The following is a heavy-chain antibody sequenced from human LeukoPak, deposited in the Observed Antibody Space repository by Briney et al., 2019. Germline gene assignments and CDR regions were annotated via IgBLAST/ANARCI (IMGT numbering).Heavy chain of an antibody. D-gene: IGHD6-19*01. Sequence: SCKASGYTFTSYAMHWVRQAPGKGLEWVAVISYDGSNKYYADSVKGRFTISRDNSKNTLYLQMNSLRAEDTAVYYCARDVESSGWSRFDYWGQGTLVTVSS. CDR3: ARDVESSGWSRFDY. J-gene: IGHJ4*02. CDR2: ISYDGSNK. CDR1: GYTFTSYA. V-gene: IGHV3-30-3*01.